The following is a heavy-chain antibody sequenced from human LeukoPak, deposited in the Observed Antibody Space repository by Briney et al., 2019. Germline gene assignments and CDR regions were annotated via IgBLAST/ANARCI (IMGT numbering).Heavy chain of an antibody. J-gene: IGHJ6*02. V-gene: IGHV3-23*01. Sequence: GGSLRLSCAASGFTFSNYAMTWVRQAPGKGLEWVSSIGSDISTTYYAASVKGRFTISRDNSKNTLYLQMNSLRAEDTAIYYCAKEDQSENSYYYGMDVWAKGPRSPSP. CDR1: GFTFSNYA. CDR2: IGSDISTT. CDR3: AKEDQSENSYYYGMDV.